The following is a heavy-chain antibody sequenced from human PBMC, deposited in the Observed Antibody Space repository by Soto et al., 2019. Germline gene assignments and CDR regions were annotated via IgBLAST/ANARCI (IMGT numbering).Heavy chain of an antibody. CDR3: AKALSGGGYYYYCGMDV. V-gene: IGHV3-23*01. J-gene: IGHJ6*02. CDR2: VSGSGGTT. Sequence: GGSLRLSCAASGFTFSSYAMNWVRQAPGKGLEWVSAVSGSGGTTYFADSAEGRLTISRDNSKNKVYLQMNSLRVEDTAVYYCAKALSGGGYYYYCGMDVWGQGTTVTVSS. D-gene: IGHD2-15*01. CDR1: GFTFSSYA.